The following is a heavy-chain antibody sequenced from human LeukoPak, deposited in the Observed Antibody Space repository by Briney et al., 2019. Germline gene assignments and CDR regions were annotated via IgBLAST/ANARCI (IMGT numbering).Heavy chain of an antibody. D-gene: IGHD4-17*01. CDR3: ARPGGHYASPTIPFDL. CDR1: GYTFTDYS. CDR2: INPSGGTT. Sequence: ASVKISCKASGYTFTDYSIHWVRQAPGQGLEWMGMINPSGGTTTYAQKFQGRLSVTRDTSTSTVYMELSSLRSEDTAVYYCARPGGHYASPTIPFDLWGQGTLVTVSS. V-gene: IGHV1-46*01. J-gene: IGHJ4*02.